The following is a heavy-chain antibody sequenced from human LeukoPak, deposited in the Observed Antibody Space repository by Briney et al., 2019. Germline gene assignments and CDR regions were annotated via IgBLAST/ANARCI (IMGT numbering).Heavy chain of an antibody. V-gene: IGHV4-34*01. CDR1: GGSFSGYY. CDR3: ASYYCNSTSCRRGDFDY. CDR2: INHSGST. J-gene: IGHJ4*02. D-gene: IGHD2-2*01. Sequence: SETLSLTCAVYGGSFSGYYWSWIRQPPGKGLEWIGEINHSGSTNYNPSLKSRVTISVDTSKNHFSLKLSSVTAADTAVYYCASYYCNSTSCRRGDFDYWGQGTLVTVSS.